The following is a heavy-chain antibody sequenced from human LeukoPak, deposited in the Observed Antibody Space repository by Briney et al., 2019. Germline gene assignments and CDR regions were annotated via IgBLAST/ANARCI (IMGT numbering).Heavy chain of an antibody. D-gene: IGHD3-3*01. CDR1: GYTFTSYG. V-gene: IGHV1-18*01. CDR3: ARDSRSGYGDYYGMDV. J-gene: IGHJ6*02. CDR2: ISAYNGNT. Sequence: ASVTVSCKASGYTFTSYGISWVRQAPGQGLEWMGWISAYNGNTNYAQKLQGRVTMTTDTSTSTAYMELRSLRSDDTAVYYCARDSRSGYGDYYGMDVWGQGTTVTVSS.